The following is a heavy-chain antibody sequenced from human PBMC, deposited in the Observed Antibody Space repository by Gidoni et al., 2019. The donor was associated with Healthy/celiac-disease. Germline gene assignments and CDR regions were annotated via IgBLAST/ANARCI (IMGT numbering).Heavy chain of an antibody. CDR1: GYTFTGYY. Sequence: QVQLVQSGAEVKKPGASVKVCCKASGYTFTGYYMHWVRQAPGQGLEWMGRINPNSGGTNYAQKFQGRVTMTRDTSISTAYMELSRLRSDDTAVYYCARDYYGAGSYISWFDPWGQGTLVTVSS. V-gene: IGHV1-2*06. D-gene: IGHD3-10*01. CDR2: INPNSGGT. J-gene: IGHJ5*02. CDR3: ARDYYGAGSYISWFDP.